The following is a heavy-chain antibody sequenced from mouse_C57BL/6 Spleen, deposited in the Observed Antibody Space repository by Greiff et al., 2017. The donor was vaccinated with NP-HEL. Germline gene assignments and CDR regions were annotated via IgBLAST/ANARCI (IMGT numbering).Heavy chain of an antibody. V-gene: IGHV7-3*01. CDR2: IRNKANGYTT. Sequence: DVMLVESGGGLVQPGGSLSLSCAASGFTFTDYYMSWVRQPPGKALEWLGFIRNKANGYTTEYSASVKGRFTISRDNSQSILYLQMNALRAEDSATYYCARYYGNSWFAYWGQGTLVTVSA. CDR3: ARYYGNSWFAY. J-gene: IGHJ3*01. CDR1: GFTFTDYY. D-gene: IGHD2-1*01.